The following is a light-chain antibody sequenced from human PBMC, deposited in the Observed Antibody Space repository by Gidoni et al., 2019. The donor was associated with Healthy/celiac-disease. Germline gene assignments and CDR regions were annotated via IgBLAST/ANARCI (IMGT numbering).Light chain of an antibody. CDR2: QDS. CDR1: KLGDKY. V-gene: IGLV3-1*01. CDR3: QAWESSTSV. J-gene: IGLJ2*01. Sequence: SYELTPPPSVSVSPGQTASITCSGDKLGDKYACWYQQKPGQSPVLVIYQDSKRPSGIPERFSGSNSGNTATLTISGTQAMDEADYYCQAWESSTSVFGGGTKLTVL.